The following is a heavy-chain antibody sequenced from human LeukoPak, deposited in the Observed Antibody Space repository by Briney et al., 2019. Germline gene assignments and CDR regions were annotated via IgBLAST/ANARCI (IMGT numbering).Heavy chain of an antibody. J-gene: IGHJ4*02. D-gene: IGHD6-13*01. CDR1: GGSISSGSYY. CDR3: ARDLIAAAGTLFDY. Sequence: SETLSLTCTVSGGSISSGSYYWGWIRQPPGKGLEWIGSIYYSGSTCYNPSLKSRVTISVDTSKNQFSLKLSSVTAADTAVYYCARDLIAAAGTLFDYWAREPWSPSPQ. CDR2: IYYSGST. V-gene: IGHV4-39*07.